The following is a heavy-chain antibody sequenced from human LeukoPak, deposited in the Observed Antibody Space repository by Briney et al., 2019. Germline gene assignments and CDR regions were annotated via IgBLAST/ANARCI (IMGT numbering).Heavy chain of an antibody. V-gene: IGHV3-23*01. J-gene: IGHJ3*02. D-gene: IGHD6-13*01. Sequence: GGSLRLSCAASGFTFSSYAMSWVRQAPGKGLEWVSAISGSGGSTYYADSVKGRFTISRDNSKNTLYLQMNSLRAEDTAVYYCVGAAAWTKNAFDIWGQGTMVTVSS. CDR3: VGAAAWTKNAFDI. CDR2: ISGSGGST. CDR1: GFTFSSYA.